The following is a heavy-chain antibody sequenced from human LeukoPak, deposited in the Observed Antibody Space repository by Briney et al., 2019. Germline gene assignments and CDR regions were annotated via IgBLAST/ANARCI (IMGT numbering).Heavy chain of an antibody. CDR2: MYYIGST. Sequence: KPSETLSLTCTVSGGSISSSSYYWGWIRQPPGKGLEWIGSMYYIGSTYYNPSLKSRVTISVDTSKNQFSLKLSSVTAADTAVYYCARAWENGGPDRNFDYWGQGTLVTVSS. D-gene: IGHD4-23*01. J-gene: IGHJ4*02. V-gene: IGHV4-39*07. CDR1: GGSISSSSYY. CDR3: ARAWENGGPDRNFDY.